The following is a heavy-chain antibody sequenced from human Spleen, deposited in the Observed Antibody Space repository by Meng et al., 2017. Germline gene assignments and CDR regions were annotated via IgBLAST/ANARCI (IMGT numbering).Heavy chain of an antibody. J-gene: IGHJ4*02. V-gene: IGHV1-2*06. CDR1: GYTFTSYY. Sequence: ASVKVSCKASGYTFTSYYMHWVRQAPGQGLEWMGRINPNSGGTNYAQKFQGRVTMTRDTSISTAYMELSRLRSDDTAVYYCARVGWELLSDFDYWGQGTLVTVSS. D-gene: IGHD1-26*01. CDR3: ARVGWELLSDFDY. CDR2: INPNSGGT.